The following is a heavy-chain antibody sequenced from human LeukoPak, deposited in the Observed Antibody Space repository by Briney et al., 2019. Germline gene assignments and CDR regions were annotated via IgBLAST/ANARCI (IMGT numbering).Heavy chain of an antibody. D-gene: IGHD3-9*01. V-gene: IGHV3-30*18. CDR3: EKDAPSYDILTGYYNWFDP. CDR2: ISYDGSNK. Sequence: PGGSLRLSCAASGFTFSSYGMHSVRQAPGKGLEWVAVISYDGSNKYYADSVKGRFTISRDKSKNTLYLQMNSLRAEDTAVYYCEKDAPSYDILTGYYNWFDPWGQGTLVTVSS. J-gene: IGHJ5*02. CDR1: GFTFSSYG.